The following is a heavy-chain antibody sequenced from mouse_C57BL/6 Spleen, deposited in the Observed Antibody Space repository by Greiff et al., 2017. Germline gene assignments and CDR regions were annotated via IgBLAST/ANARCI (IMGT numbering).Heavy chain of an antibody. D-gene: IGHD2-3*01. CDR1: GFTFSSYA. Sequence: EVKLVESGEGLGKPGGSLKLSCAASGFTFSSYAMSWVRQTPEKRLEWVAYISSGGDYIYYADTVKGRFTISRDNARNTLYLQMSSLKSEDTAMYYCTRGDGYFYFDYWGQGTTLTVSS. CDR3: TRGDGYFYFDY. CDR2: ISSGGDYI. J-gene: IGHJ2*01. V-gene: IGHV5-9-1*02.